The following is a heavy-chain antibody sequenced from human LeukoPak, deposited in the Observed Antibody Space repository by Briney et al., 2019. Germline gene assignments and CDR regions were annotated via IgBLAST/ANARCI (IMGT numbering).Heavy chain of an antibody. CDR1: GFTFSSYG. V-gene: IGHV3-33*06. J-gene: IGHJ4*02. CDR2: IWYDGSNK. Sequence: GGSLRLSCAASGFTFSSYGMHWVRQAPGKGLEWVAVIWYDGSNKYYADSVKGRFTISRDNSKNTLYLQMNSLRAEDTAVYYCAKDLSSSSPSLDYWGQGTLVTVSS. D-gene: IGHD6-6*01. CDR3: AKDLSSSSPSLDY.